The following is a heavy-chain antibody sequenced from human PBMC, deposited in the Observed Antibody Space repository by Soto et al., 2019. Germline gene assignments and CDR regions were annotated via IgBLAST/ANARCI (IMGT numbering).Heavy chain of an antibody. CDR2: IYPGDSDT. CDR3: ARQISLHSGYDVGAFDY. D-gene: IGHD5-12*01. CDR1: GYSFTSYW. J-gene: IGHJ4*02. V-gene: IGHV5-51*01. Sequence: GESLKISCKGSGYSFTSYWIGWVRQMPGKGLEWMGIIYPGDSDTRYSPSFQGQVTISADKSISTAYLQWSSLKASDTAMYYCARQISLHSGYDVGAFDYWGQGTLVTVSS.